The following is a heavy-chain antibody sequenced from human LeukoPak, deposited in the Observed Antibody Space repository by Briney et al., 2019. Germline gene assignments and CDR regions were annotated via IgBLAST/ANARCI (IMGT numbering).Heavy chain of an antibody. V-gene: IGHV3-7*01. CDR3: AKMVVGAVDY. CDR2: VKQDGSEK. CDR1: GFTFNSYW. J-gene: IGHJ4*02. Sequence: GGSLRLSCAASGFTFNSYWMNWVRQAPGKGLEWVANVKQDGSEKYYVDSVKGRFTISRDNAKNSLYLQMNSLRAEDTALYYCAKMVVGAVDYWGQGTLVTVSS. D-gene: IGHD1-26*01.